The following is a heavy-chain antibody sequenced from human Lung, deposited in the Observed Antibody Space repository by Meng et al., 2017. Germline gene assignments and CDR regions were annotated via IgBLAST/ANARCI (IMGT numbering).Heavy chain of an antibody. D-gene: IGHD6-19*01. CDR2: IYHSGST. V-gene: IGHV4-4*02. CDR3: ARRGLWLDPQNFDY. CDR1: GGSISSSNW. Sequence: QVELQGSGPGLVKPSGTRSLTFAVFGGSISSSNWWRWVRQPPGKGLEWIGEIYHSGSTNYNPSLKSRVTISVDKSKNQFSLKLSSVTAADTAVYYCARRGLWLDPQNFDYWGQGTLVTVSS. J-gene: IGHJ4*02.